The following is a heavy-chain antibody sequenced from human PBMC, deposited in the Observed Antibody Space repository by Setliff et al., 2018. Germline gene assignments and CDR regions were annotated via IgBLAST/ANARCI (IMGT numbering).Heavy chain of an antibody. CDR3: AGDPPGPHLVYTY. D-gene: IGHD3-16*01. CDR2: IGGSGGST. V-gene: IGHV3-23*01. Sequence: GESLKISCAASGFTFDDYGMNWVRQAPGKGLEWISAIGGSGGSTDYADSVKGRFTISRDNSKNTLYLQMNGLRAEDTAIYYCAGDPPGPHLVYTYWGQGALVTVSS. CDR1: GFTFDDYG. J-gene: IGHJ4*02.